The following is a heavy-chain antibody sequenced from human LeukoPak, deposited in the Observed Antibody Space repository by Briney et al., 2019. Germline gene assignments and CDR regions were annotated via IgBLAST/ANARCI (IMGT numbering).Heavy chain of an antibody. D-gene: IGHD3-22*01. J-gene: IGHJ4*02. CDR2: INPNSGGT. CDR3: AVNYYDSSGPLN. V-gene: IGHV1-2*02. Sequence: ASVKVSCKASGYTFTGYYMHWVRQAPGQGLEWMGWINPNSGGTNYAQKFQGRVTMTRDTSISTAYMELSSLRSEDTAVYYCAVNYYDSSGPLNWGQGTLVTVSS. CDR1: GYTFTGYY.